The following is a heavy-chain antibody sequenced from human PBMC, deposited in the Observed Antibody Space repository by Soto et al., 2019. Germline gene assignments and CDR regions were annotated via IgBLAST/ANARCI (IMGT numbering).Heavy chain of an antibody. Sequence: QVQLVESGGGVVQPGRSLRLSCAASGFTFSSYGMHWVRQAPGKGLEWVAVIWYDGSNKYYADSVKGRFTISRDNSKNTLCLQRNSLRAEDTAVYYCARGTVDYGDSVLPYYYYCMDVWGHGTTVTVSS. J-gene: IGHJ6*02. CDR2: IWYDGSNK. CDR3: ARGTVDYGDSVLPYYYYCMDV. CDR1: GFTFSSYG. D-gene: IGHD4-17*01. V-gene: IGHV3-33*01.